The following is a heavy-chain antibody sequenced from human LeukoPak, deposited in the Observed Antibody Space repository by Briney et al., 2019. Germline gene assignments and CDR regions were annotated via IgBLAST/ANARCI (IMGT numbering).Heavy chain of an antibody. J-gene: IGHJ4*02. V-gene: IGHV3-23*01. CDR2: ISGSGGST. D-gene: IGHD3-9*01. Sequence: GGSLRLSCAASGFTFSSYAMSWVRQAPGKGLEWVSAISGSGGSTYYADSVKGRFTISRDNSKNTLYLQMNSLRAEDTAVYYCAKDPKTYSYYDILTGVDYWGQGTLVTASS. CDR3: AKDPKTYSYYDILTGVDY. CDR1: GFTFSSYA.